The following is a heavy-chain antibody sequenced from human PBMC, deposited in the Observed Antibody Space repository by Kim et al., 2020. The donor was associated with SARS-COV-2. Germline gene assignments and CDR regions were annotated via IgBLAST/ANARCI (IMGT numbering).Heavy chain of an antibody. J-gene: IGHJ4*02. CDR3: ARIYFYDSSGSDY. CDR2: INWNGQTT. Sequence: GGSLRLSCVISGFTFDDYGMSWVRQGPGKGLEWVAGINWNGQTTGYADSVRGRFTISRDNDRNRLSLQMNSLRSEDTALYHCARIYFYDSSGSDYWGQGIQVTVSS. CDR1: GFTFDDYG. V-gene: IGHV3-20*01. D-gene: IGHD3-22*01.